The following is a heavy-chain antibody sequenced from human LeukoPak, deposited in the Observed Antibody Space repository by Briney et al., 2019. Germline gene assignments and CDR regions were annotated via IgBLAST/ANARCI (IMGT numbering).Heavy chain of an antibody. CDR2: ISYDGSNK. CDR3: ARAYRYCSSTGCYREDFKIDY. D-gene: IGHD2-2*01. CDR1: GFTFSSYA. Sequence: GGSLRLSCAASGFTFSSYAMHWVRQAPGKGLEWVAVISYDGSNKYYADSVKGRFTISRDNSKNTLYLQMNSLRAEDTAVYYCARAYRYCSSTGCYREDFKIDYWGQGTLVTVSS. J-gene: IGHJ4*02. V-gene: IGHV3-30*04.